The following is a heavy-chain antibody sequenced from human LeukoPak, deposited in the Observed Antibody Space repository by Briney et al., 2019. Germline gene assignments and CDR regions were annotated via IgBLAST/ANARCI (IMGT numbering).Heavy chain of an antibody. V-gene: IGHV1-46*01. CDR3: AREGPYCSSTSCYGGSDY. D-gene: IGHD2-2*01. CDR1: GYTFTNHY. CDR2: INPSGGST. J-gene: IGHJ4*02. Sequence: ASVKVSCKASGYTFTNHYMHWVRQAPEQGLEWMGIINPSGGSTSYAQKFQGRVTMTRDTSTSTVYMELSSLRSEDTAMYYCAREGPYCSSTSCYGGSDYWGQGTLVTVSS.